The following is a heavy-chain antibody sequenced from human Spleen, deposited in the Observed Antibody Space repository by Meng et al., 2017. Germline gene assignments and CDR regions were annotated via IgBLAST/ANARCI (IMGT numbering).Heavy chain of an antibody. D-gene: IGHD3-22*01. CDR3: ARALYNYDSSDYYALPSWLDP. CDR1: GESFSRYY. Sequence: GSLRLSCGVHGESFSRYYWSWIRQSPGKGLEWLGEINHSGGTNYNPSLKRRVTISVNTSKNQFSLKVSSVTAADTAVYYCARALYNYDSSDYYALPSWLDPWGQGALVTVSS. J-gene: IGHJ5*02. CDR2: INHSGGT. V-gene: IGHV4-34*01.